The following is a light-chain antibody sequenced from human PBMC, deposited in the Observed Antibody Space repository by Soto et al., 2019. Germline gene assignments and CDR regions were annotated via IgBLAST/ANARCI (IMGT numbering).Light chain of an antibody. Sequence: DFVMTQSPNSLAVSLGERATINCKSSQSVLYSSNNKNYLAWYQQKPGQPPRLLFYWSSTRESGVPDRFSGSGSGTDFTLTISSLQAEDVAVYYCQEYYSTLRTLGQGTKVDIK. J-gene: IGKJ1*01. CDR3: QEYYSTLRT. CDR1: QSVLYSSNNKNY. V-gene: IGKV4-1*01. CDR2: WSS.